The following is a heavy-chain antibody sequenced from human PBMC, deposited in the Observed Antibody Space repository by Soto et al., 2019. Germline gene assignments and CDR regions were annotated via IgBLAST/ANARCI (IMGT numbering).Heavy chain of an antibody. CDR3: ARLYYDSSYNFDC. J-gene: IGHJ4*02. CDR2: THHSGST. Sequence: KPSETLSLTCAVSGGSISSSYWWSWVRQPPGKGLEWIGDTHHSGSTNYNPSLKSRVTISVDKSKNQFSLKLSSATAADTAVYYCARLYYDSSYNFDCWGQGTLVTVSS. D-gene: IGHD3-22*01. CDR1: GGSISSSYW. V-gene: IGHV4-4*02.